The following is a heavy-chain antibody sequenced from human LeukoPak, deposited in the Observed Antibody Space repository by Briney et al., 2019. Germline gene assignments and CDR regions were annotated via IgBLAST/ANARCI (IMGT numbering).Heavy chain of an antibody. CDR2: IRNKAKTYTT. D-gene: IGHD3-22*01. J-gene: IGHJ4*02. CDR1: GFTFSDHY. Sequence: GGSLRLSCAASGFTFSDHYMDCVRQAPGKGLEWVGRIRNKAKTYTTEYAASVKGRFTISRDDSKNSLYLQMNSLKTEDTAVYYCARVSPDSSGHYYFDYWGQGTLVTVSS. CDR3: ARVSPDSSGHYYFDY. V-gene: IGHV3-72*01.